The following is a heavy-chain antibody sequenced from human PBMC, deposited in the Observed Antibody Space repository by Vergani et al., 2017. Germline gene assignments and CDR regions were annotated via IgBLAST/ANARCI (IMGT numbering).Heavy chain of an antibody. D-gene: IGHD3-10*01. CDR2: IYYSGST. J-gene: IGHJ6*02. Sequence: QVQLQESGPGLVKPSETLSLTCTVSGGSISSYYWSWIRQPPGKGLEWIGYIYYSGSTNYNPSLKSRVTISVDTSKNQFSLKLSSVTAADTAVYYCARDGRRITMVRGVIRPYGMDVWGQGTTVTVSS. CDR3: ARDGRRITMVRGVIRPYGMDV. CDR1: GGSISSYY. V-gene: IGHV4-59*01.